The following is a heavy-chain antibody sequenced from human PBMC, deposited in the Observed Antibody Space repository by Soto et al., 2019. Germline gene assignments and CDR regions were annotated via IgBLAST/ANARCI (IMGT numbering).Heavy chain of an antibody. D-gene: IGHD4-17*01. V-gene: IGHV4-59*01. CDR1: GGSISSYY. J-gene: IGHJ6*02. CDR3: ARESFTDYGGNSFGYYYGMDV. CDR2: IYYSGST. Sequence: QVQLQESGPGLVKPSETLSLTCTVSGGSISSYYWSWIRQPPGKGLEWIGYIYYSGSTNYNPSLKSRVTIAVDTSKNQFSLKLSSVTAADTAVYYCARESFTDYGGNSFGYYYGMDVWGQGTTVTVSS.